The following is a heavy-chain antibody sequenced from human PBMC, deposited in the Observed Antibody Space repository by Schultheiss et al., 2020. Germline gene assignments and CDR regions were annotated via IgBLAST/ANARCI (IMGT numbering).Heavy chain of an antibody. CDR2: VYYSGNT. V-gene: IGHV4-39*01. CDR1: GGSISSGGYY. J-gene: IGHJ3*02. CDR3: ARHPGNGVNPRGFDI. Sequence: SETLSLTCTVSGGSISSGGYYWVWIRQPPGKGLEWIGSVYYSGNTYYTPSLRSRVTISVDTYKNHFSLKVTSVSAADTAVYYCARHPGNGVNPRGFDIWGQGTMVTVSS. D-gene: IGHD4-23*01.